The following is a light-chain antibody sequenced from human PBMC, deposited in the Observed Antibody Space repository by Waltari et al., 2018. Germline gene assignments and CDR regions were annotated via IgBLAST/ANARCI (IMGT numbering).Light chain of an antibody. CDR1: QNIGRY. J-gene: IGKJ1*01. CDR2: AAS. CDR3: QQGYSTWT. Sequence: DIQMTQSPASLSASLGDRVTITCRASQNIGRYLNWYQQISGRAPKLLIYAASNLQSGVPSRCIGSGSGTYSPLTISGLQPEDVGTYYCQQGYSTWTFGQGTKVDSK. V-gene: IGKV1-39*01.